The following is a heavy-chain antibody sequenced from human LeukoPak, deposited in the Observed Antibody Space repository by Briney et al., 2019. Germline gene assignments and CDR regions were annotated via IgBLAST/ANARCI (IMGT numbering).Heavy chain of an antibody. D-gene: IGHD6-13*01. J-gene: IGHJ4*02. Sequence: ASVKVSCKASGYTFTGYYMHWVRQAPGQGLEWMGWINPNSGGTNYAQKFQGRVTMTGDTSISTAYMELSRLRSDDTAVYYCARDRGGLAAAEKDYWGQGTLVTVSS. CDR3: ARDRGGLAAAEKDY. V-gene: IGHV1-2*02. CDR2: INPNSGGT. CDR1: GYTFTGYY.